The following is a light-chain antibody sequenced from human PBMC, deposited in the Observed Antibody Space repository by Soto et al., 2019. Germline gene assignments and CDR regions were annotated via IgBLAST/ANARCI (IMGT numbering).Light chain of an antibody. CDR3: QQRDNWPPFT. CDR2: DAY. J-gene: IGKJ3*01. CDR1: QSVGSF. Sequence: DIVLTQSPASLSLSPGERATLSCWASQSVGSFLAWYQHKPGQAPRLLIYDAYKRATGIPARFSGSGSGTDFTLTISSLEPEDFVVYYCQQRDNWPPFTFGPGTRVDI. V-gene: IGKV3-11*01.